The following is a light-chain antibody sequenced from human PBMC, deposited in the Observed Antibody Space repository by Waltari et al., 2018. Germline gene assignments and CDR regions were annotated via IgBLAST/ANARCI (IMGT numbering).Light chain of an antibody. J-gene: IGLJ3*02. CDR2: GVS. CDR1: GSDIGAFNY. Sequence: QSALTQPASVSGSPRQSITISCTGTGSDIGAFNYVSWYQRHSGKAPRLIIFGVSDRPSGISNRFSGSKSGNTASLTISGLQAEDEADYYCTSFTRAKTWVFGGGTKVTVL. V-gene: IGLV2-14*03. CDR3: TSFTRAKTWV.